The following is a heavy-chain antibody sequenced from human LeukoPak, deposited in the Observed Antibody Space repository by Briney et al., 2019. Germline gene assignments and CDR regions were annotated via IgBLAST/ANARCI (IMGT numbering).Heavy chain of an antibody. V-gene: IGHV3-7*01. CDR1: GFTFSSYW. Sequence: PGGSLRLSCAASGFTFSSYWMSWVRQAPGKGLEWVANIKQDGSEKYYVDSVKGRFTISRDNAKNSLYLQMNSLRAEDTAVYYCARAAKVRDSSGWYGENFDYWGQGTLVTVSS. CDR2: IKQDGSEK. J-gene: IGHJ4*02. CDR3: ARAAKVRDSSGWYGENFDY. D-gene: IGHD6-19*01.